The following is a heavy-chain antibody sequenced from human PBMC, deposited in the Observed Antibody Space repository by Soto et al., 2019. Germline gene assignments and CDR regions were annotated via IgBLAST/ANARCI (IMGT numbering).Heavy chain of an antibody. CDR3: ARRSIAAAGTSYYYYGMAV. CDR2: IYPGDSDT. J-gene: IGHJ6*02. V-gene: IGHV5-51*01. Sequence: PGESLKISCKGSGYSFTSYWIGWVRQMPGKGLEWMGIIYPGDSDTRYSPSFQGQVTISADKSISTAYLQWSGLKASDTAMYYCARRSIAAAGTSYYYYGMAVWGQGTTVTVSS. D-gene: IGHD6-13*01. CDR1: GYSFTSYW.